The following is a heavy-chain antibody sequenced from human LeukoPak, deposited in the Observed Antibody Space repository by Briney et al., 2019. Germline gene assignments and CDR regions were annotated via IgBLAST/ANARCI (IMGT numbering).Heavy chain of an antibody. CDR3: ARGKNTAMVDY. J-gene: IGHJ4*02. D-gene: IGHD5-18*01. V-gene: IGHV3-53*01. Sequence: GGSLRLSCAASAFTVSSNYMSWVRQAPGKGLEWVSVIYSGGSTYYADSVKGRFTISRDNPKNTLYLQMNSLRAEDTAVYYRARGKNTAMVDYWGQGTLVTVSS. CDR2: IYSGGST. CDR1: AFTVSSNY.